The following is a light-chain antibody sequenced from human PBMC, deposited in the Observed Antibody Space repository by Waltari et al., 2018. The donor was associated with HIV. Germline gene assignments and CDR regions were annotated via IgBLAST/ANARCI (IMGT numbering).Light chain of an antibody. J-gene: IGKJ3*01. CDR2: AAS. CDR3: LQTYNTPLT. V-gene: IGKV1-39*01. Sequence: DIQMTQSPPSLSASVGDRVILTCRARRNIHKFLNWFQQKPGKAPELLILAASTLHSGVSSRFSGSGSGTDFTLTINSLQREDFATYYCLQTYNTPLTFGPGTKLDF. CDR1: RNIHKF.